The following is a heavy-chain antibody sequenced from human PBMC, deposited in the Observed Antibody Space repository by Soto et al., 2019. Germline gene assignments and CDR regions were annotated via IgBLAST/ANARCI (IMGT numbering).Heavy chain of an antibody. V-gene: IGHV3-74*01. Sequence: EVQLVESGGGLVQPGGSLRLSCAASGFTFSSYWMHWVRQAPGKGLVWVSRINSDGSSTSYADSVKGRFTISRDNANNTLCLQMNSLRAEDTAVYYCSREGYSGLDAFDIWGQGSMVSVSS. J-gene: IGHJ3*02. CDR3: SREGYSGLDAFDI. CDR1: GFTFSSYW. D-gene: IGHD5-12*01. CDR2: INSDGSST.